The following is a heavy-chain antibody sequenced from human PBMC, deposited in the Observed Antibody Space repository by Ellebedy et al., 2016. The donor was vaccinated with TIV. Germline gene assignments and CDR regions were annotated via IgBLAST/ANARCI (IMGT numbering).Heavy chain of an antibody. Sequence: SETLSLXXTVSGGSISSGGYYWSWIRQHPGKGLEWIGYIYYSGSTYYNPSLKSRVTISVDTSKNQFSLKLSSVTAADTAVYYCARGAYSFGFWGRGSLVTVSS. CDR3: ARGAYSFGF. CDR2: IYYSGST. V-gene: IGHV4-31*03. D-gene: IGHD4-11*01. J-gene: IGHJ4*02. CDR1: GGSISSGGYY.